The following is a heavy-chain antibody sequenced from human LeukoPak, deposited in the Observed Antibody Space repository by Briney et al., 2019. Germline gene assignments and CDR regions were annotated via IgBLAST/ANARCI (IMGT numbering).Heavy chain of an antibody. CDR1: GGSFSGYY. J-gene: IGHJ4*02. CDR3: ARVGLTADFDY. V-gene: IGHV4-30-4*08. CDR2: IYYSGST. Sequence: SETLSLTCAVYGGSFSGYYWSWIRQPPGKGLEWIGYIYYSGSTYYNPSLKSRVTISVDTSKNQFSLKLSSVTAADTAVYYCARVGLTADFDYWGQGTLVTVSS. D-gene: IGHD3-16*01.